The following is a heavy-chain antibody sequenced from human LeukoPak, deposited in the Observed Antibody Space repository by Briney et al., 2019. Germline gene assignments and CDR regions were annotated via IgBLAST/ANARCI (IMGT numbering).Heavy chain of an antibody. Sequence: GGSLRLSCAASGFTVSSNYMSWVRQAPGKGLEWVSVIYSGGNTYYADPVKGRFTISKDNSKNTVYLQMSSLRVDDTAVYYCAKAASSSWPSYYYGMDVWGQGTTVTVSS. D-gene: IGHD6-13*01. CDR1: GFTVSSNY. J-gene: IGHJ6*02. CDR3: AKAASSSWPSYYYGMDV. CDR2: IYSGGNT. V-gene: IGHV3-53*01.